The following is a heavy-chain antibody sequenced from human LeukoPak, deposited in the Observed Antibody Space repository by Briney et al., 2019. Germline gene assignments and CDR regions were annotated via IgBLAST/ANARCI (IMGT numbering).Heavy chain of an antibody. J-gene: IGHJ4*02. Sequence: GASVKVSCKASGYTFSSYAIHWVRQAPGQRLEWMGWINAGTGQTKYSQKFQRRVTITRDTSASTAYMGLSSLRSEDTAVYSCARAGVVEMATIGFDYWGLGTLVTVSS. CDR1: GYTFSSYA. CDR2: INAGTGQT. V-gene: IGHV1-3*01. CDR3: ARAGVVEMATIGFDY. D-gene: IGHD5-24*01.